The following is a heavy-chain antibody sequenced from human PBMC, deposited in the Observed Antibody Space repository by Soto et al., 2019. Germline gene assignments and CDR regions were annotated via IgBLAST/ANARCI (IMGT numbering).Heavy chain of an antibody. Sequence: PGGSLRLSCAASGFTFSNAWMSWVRQAPGKGLEWVGRIKSKTDGGTTDYAAPVKGRFTISRDDSKNTLYLQMNSLKTEDTAVYYCTTDPQLGETFDPWGQGTLVTVSS. V-gene: IGHV3-15*01. D-gene: IGHD6-6*01. CDR3: TTDPQLGETFDP. J-gene: IGHJ5*02. CDR2: IKSKTDGGTT. CDR1: GFTFSNAW.